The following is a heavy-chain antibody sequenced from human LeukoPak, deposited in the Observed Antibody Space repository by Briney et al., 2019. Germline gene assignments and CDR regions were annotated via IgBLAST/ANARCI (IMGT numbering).Heavy chain of an antibody. J-gene: IGHJ4*02. Sequence: ASVKISCKASGYTFTNYFLHWVRQAPGRGLEWMGIINPRTGGTSYAQKFQGRVTMTRDTSTSTVYMELSSLRSEDTAVYSCARDHDGSGYYDYWGQGTLVTVSS. D-gene: IGHD3-22*01. CDR2: INPRTGGT. V-gene: IGHV1-46*01. CDR1: GYTFTNYF. CDR3: ARDHDGSGYYDY.